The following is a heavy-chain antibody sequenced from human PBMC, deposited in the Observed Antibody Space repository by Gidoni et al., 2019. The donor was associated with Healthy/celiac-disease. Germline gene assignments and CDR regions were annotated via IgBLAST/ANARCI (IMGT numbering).Heavy chain of an antibody. Sequence: QVQLVESGGGVVQPGRSLRLSCAASGFTFSSYGMHWVRQAPGKGLEWVAVIWYDGSNKYYADSVKGRFTISRDNSKNTLYLQMNSLRAEDTAVYYCARDRAQLYYFDYWGQGTLVTVSS. V-gene: IGHV3-33*01. J-gene: IGHJ4*02. D-gene: IGHD1-1*01. CDR1: GFTFSSYG. CDR3: ARDRAQLYYFDY. CDR2: IWYDGSNK.